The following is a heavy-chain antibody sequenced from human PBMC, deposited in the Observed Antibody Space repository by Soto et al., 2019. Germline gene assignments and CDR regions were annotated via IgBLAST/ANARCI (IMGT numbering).Heavy chain of an antibody. Sequence: GGSLRLSCAASGFTFDDYAMHWVRQAPGKGLEWVSGISWNSGSIGYADSVKGRFTISRDNAKNSLYLQMNSLRAEDTALYYCAKDISYDFWSGYYNGNYFDYWGQGTLVTVSS. CDR3: AKDISYDFWSGYYNGNYFDY. D-gene: IGHD3-3*01. V-gene: IGHV3-9*01. CDR2: ISWNSGSI. CDR1: GFTFDDYA. J-gene: IGHJ4*02.